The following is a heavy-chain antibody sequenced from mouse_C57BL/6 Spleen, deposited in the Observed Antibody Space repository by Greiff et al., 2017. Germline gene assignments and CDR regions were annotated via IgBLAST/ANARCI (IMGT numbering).Heavy chain of an antibody. D-gene: IGHD2-2*01. CDR2: ISYDGSN. J-gene: IGHJ3*01. Sequence: ESGPGLVKPSQSLSLTCSVTGYSITSGYYWNWIRQFPGNKLEWMGYISYDGSNNYNPSLKNRISITRDTSKNQFFLKLNSVTTEDTATYYCARKDYGYGFAYWGQGTLVTVSA. CDR3: ARKDYGYGFAY. CDR1: GYSITSGYY. V-gene: IGHV3-6*01.